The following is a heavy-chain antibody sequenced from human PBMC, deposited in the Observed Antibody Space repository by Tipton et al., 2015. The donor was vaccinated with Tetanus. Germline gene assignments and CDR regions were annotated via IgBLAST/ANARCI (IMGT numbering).Heavy chain of an antibody. CDR2: INHSGGT. CDR3: ARERNVGVSVRDGMDV. J-gene: IGHJ6*02. CDR1: GGSFSGYY. Sequence: TLSLTCAVKGGSFSGYYWTWIRQAPGKGLEWIGQINHSGGTSYSSSLKSRVTISLDTSNNHFSLRLRSVTAADTAVYFCARERNVGVSVRDGMDVWGQGTTVTVSS. D-gene: IGHD3-10*01. V-gene: IGHV4-34*01.